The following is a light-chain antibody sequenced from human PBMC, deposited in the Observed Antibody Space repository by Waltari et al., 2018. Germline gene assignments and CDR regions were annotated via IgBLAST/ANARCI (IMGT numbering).Light chain of an antibody. CDR2: EDN. CDR1: SGSIASNY. V-gene: IGLV6-57*03. CDR3: QSYDSSIPVV. J-gene: IGLJ2*01. Sequence: NFMLTQPHSVSESPGRTVTISCTRSSGSIASNYVQWDQQRPGSAPTTVIYEDNQRPSGVPDRFSGSIDSSSNSASLTISGLKTEDEADYYCQSYDSSIPVVFGGGTKLTVL.